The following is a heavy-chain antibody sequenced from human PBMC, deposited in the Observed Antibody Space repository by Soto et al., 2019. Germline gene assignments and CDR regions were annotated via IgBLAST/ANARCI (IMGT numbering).Heavy chain of an antibody. D-gene: IGHD3-3*01. CDR1: GYTFTSYD. Sequence: QVQLVQSGAEVKKPGASVKVSCKASGYTFTSYDINWVRQATGQGLEWMGWMNPNSGNTGYAQKFQGRVTMTRNTSISTAYMELSSLRSEETAVYYCARGRRDYDFWSGYYTRRTYYFDYWGQGTLVTVSS. J-gene: IGHJ4*02. CDR3: ARGRRDYDFWSGYYTRRTYYFDY. CDR2: MNPNSGNT. V-gene: IGHV1-8*01.